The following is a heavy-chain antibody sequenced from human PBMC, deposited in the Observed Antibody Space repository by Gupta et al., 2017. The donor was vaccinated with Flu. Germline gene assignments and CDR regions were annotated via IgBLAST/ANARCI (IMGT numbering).Heavy chain of an antibody. CDR2: INPTGDKT. CDR3: ARDPKNYDFYSGYFGFYFDY. V-gene: IGHV1-46*01. D-gene: IGHD3-3*01. Sequence: GQGLEWMGIINPTGDKTNYAQRFQGRIAMTRDASTSTIYMELSRLTSEDTAVYYCARDPKNYDFYSGYFGFYFDYWGRGTLVIVSS. J-gene: IGHJ4*02.